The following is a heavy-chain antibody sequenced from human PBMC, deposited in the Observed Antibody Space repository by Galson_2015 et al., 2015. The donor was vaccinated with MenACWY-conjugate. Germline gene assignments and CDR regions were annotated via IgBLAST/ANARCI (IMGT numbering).Heavy chain of an antibody. Sequence: SLRLSCAASGFTFSGNWMTWVRQAPGKGLEWVANIKSDGSQKNYVDSVKGRFTISRDNTKNSLYLQMNSLRAEDTAVYYCVRGGADCNTDDYWGQGTLVIVSS. CDR3: VRGGADCNTDDY. D-gene: IGHD2/OR15-2a*01. J-gene: IGHJ4*02. V-gene: IGHV3-7*05. CDR1: GFTFSGNW. CDR2: IKSDGSQK.